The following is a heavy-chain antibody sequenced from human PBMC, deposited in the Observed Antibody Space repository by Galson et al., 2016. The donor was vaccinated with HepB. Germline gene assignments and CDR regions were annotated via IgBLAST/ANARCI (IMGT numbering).Heavy chain of an antibody. J-gene: IGHJ5*02. D-gene: IGHD6-13*01. CDR3: ARGTGGYSSSWYRGTPYNWFDP. Sequence: TLSLTCAVYGGSFSGYYWSWIRQPPGKGLEGIGESNHSGSTNYNPTLKSRVTISVDTPKNQFSLTLSSVTAADTAVYYCARGTGGYSSSWYRGTPYNWFDPWGQGTLVTVSS. V-gene: IGHV4-34*01. CDR1: GGSFSGYY. CDR2: SNHSGST.